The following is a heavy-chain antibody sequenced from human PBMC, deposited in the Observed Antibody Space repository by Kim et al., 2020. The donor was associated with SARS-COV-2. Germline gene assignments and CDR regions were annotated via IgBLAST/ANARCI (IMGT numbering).Heavy chain of an antibody. Sequence: VSVKSRIPINPDTSKNQFSLQLNSVTPEDTAVYYCAREHLGIAAAGGTDYWGQGTLVTVSS. CDR3: AREHLGIAAAGGTDY. J-gene: IGHJ4*02. V-gene: IGHV6-1*01. D-gene: IGHD6-13*01.